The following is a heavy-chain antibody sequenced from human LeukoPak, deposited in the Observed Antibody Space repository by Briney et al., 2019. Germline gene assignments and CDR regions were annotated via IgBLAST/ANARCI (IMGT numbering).Heavy chain of an antibody. CDR1: GYTFSSYA. V-gene: IGHV1-69*13. D-gene: IGHD7-27*01. Sequence: ASVKVSCKASGYTFSSYAISWVRQAPGQGLEWMGGIIPIFGTANYAQKFQGRVTITADESTSTAYMELSSLRSEDTAVYYCASPSGDHVHYFDYWGQGTLVTVSS. CDR2: IIPIFGTA. CDR3: ASPSGDHVHYFDY. J-gene: IGHJ4*02.